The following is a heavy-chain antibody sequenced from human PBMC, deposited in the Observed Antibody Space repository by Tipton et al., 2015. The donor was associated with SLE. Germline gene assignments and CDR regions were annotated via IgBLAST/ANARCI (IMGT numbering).Heavy chain of an antibody. J-gene: IGHJ3*02. D-gene: IGHD3-22*01. CDR1: GGSISSGSYY. Sequence: TLSLTCTVSGGSISSGSYYWSWIRQPPGKGLEWIGYIYYSGSTYYNPSLKSRVTISVDTSKNQFSLKLSSVTAADTAVYYCARVTRRWDDSSGYQVAFDIWGQGTMVTVSS. V-gene: IGHV4-30-4*01. CDR3: ARVTRRWDDSSGYQVAFDI. CDR2: IYYSGST.